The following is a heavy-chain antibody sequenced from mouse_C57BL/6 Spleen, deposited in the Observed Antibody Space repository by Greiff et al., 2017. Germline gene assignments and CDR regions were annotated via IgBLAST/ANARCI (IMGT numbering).Heavy chain of an antibody. CDR1: GYAFSSYW. D-gene: IGHD3-2*02. J-gene: IGHJ3*01. V-gene: IGHV1-80*01. CDR3: ARKEDSSGFRGPWFAY. Sequence: QVHVKQSGAELVKPGASVKISCKASGYAFSSYWMNWVKQRPGKGLEWIGQIYLGDGDTNYNGKLKGKATLTADKSSSTAYMQLSSLTSEDSAVYFCARKEDSSGFRGPWFAYWGQGTLVTVSA. CDR2: IYLGDGDT.